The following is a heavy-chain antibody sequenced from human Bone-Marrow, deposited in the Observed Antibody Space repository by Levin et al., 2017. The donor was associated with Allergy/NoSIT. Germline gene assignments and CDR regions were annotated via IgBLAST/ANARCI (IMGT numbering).Heavy chain of an antibody. CDR1: GFTFSNNA. J-gene: IGHJ4*02. CDR3: ARDEVSRSSNLIDY. D-gene: IGHD6-13*01. V-gene: IGHV3-30-3*01. CDR2: MSFDGSKD. Sequence: SCAASGFTFSNNAMHWVRQAPGRGLEWVAMMSFDGSKDYYAASVRGRFTISRDNSKNTLYLQLNSLRTEDTAMYYCARDEVSRSSNLIDYWGQGTLVTVSS.